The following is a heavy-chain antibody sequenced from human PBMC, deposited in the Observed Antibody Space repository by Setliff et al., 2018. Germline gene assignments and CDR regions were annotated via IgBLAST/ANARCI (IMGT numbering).Heavy chain of an antibody. J-gene: IGHJ3*02. CDR3: ARDPRGYSGFDRFRGAFNI. Sequence: ASVKVSCKASGYNLDDFGINWLRQAPGQGLEWMGWIRPYIGHTIYAQKFQGRVTMTTDTSTATAYMELRGLRSDDTAVYYCARDPRGYSGFDRFRGAFNIWGQGTMVTVSS. V-gene: IGHV1-18*01. CDR2: IRPYIGHT. CDR1: GYNLDDFG. D-gene: IGHD5-12*01.